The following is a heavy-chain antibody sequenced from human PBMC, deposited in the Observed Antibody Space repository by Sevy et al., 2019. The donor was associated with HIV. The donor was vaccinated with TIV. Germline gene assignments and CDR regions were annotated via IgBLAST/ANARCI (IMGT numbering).Heavy chain of an antibody. CDR2: INPNSGGT. CDR1: GYTFTGYY. V-gene: IGHV1-2*06. D-gene: IGHD3-16*01. CDR3: AREWGRRRGAFDY. Sequence: ASVKVSCKASGYTFTGYYMHWVRQAPGQGLEWMGRINPNSGGTNYAQQFQGRVTMTRDTSISTAYMELSRLRSDDTAVYYCAREWGRRRGAFDYWGQGTLVTVSS. J-gene: IGHJ4*02.